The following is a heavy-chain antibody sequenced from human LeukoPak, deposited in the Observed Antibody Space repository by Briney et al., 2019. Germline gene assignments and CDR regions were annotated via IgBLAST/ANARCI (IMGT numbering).Heavy chain of an antibody. CDR2: IKPNSGGT. Sequence: ASVKVSCKASGYTFTDYYIHWVRQAPGQGLEWMGWIKPNSGGTNYAQKFQGRVTLTRDTPISTAYMELSRLTSGDTAVYYCARGNVLTGYYNYYYYYMDVWGKGTTVTVSS. CDR3: ARGNVLTGYYNYYYYYMDV. J-gene: IGHJ6*03. V-gene: IGHV1-2*02. D-gene: IGHD3-9*01. CDR1: GYTFTDYY.